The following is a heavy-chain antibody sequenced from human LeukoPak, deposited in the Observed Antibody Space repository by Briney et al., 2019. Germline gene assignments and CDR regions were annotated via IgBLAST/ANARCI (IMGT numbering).Heavy chain of an antibody. D-gene: IGHD6-13*01. J-gene: IGHJ4*02. CDR3: ARGPFGSISWYIFDPYFDY. Sequence: GASVKVSCKASGYTFTSYGISWVRQAPGQGLEWMGIINPSGGSTSYAQKFDGRVTMTRDTSTSTVYMELNSLSSEDTAVYYAARGPFGSISWYIFDPYFDYWGQGTLVTVSS. CDR2: INPSGGST. CDR1: GYTFTSYG. V-gene: IGHV1-46*01.